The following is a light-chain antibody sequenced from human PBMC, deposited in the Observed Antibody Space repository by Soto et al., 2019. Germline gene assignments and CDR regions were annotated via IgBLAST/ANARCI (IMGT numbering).Light chain of an antibody. CDR3: TSSTSSSTLV. Sequence: QSVLTQPASVSGSPGQSIAISCTGDSSDVGGYNYVSWYQKCPGKAPKLIIYDVSNRPSGVSNRFSGSKSGNTASLTISGLQAGDEADYYCTSSTSSSTLVFGGGTKLTVL. CDR1: SSDVGGYNY. J-gene: IGLJ2*01. V-gene: IGLV2-14*01. CDR2: DVS.